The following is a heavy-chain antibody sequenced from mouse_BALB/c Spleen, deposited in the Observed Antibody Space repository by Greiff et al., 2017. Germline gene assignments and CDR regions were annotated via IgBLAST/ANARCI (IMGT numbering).Heavy chain of an antibody. V-gene: IGHV1-7*01. J-gene: IGHJ3*01. D-gene: IGHD2-4*01. CDR1: GYTFTSYW. Sequence: QVQLQQSGAELAKPGASVKMSCKASGYTFTSYWMHWVKQRPGQGLEWIGYINPSTGYTEYNQKFKDKATLTAYKSSSTAYMQLSSLTSEDSAVYYCARGSTMITRFAYWGQGTLVTVSA. CDR2: INPSTGYT. CDR3: ARGSTMITRFAY.